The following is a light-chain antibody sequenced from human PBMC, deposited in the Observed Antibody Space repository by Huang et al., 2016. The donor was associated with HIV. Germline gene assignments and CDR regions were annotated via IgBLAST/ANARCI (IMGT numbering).Light chain of an antibody. Sequence: VIWMTQSPSLISASTGDKVTINCRSSQGIGSNLAWYRQKPGQVPQLLIHTVSSLQNGVTSRFSGTGSGTEYTLTISCLQSEDFATYYCQQYSDFPRTFGQGTKLEIK. V-gene: IGKV1D-8*01. CDR1: QGIGSN. CDR2: TVS. J-gene: IGKJ2*01. CDR3: QQYSDFPRT.